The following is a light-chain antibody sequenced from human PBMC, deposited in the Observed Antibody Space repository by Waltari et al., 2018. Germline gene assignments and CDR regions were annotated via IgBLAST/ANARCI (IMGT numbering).Light chain of an antibody. CDR2: DVS. J-gene: IGLJ1*01. CDR3: CSYAGSNYV. CDR1: SSDVGGYNY. Sequence: QSALTQPASVSGSPGQSITISCTRTSSDVGGYNYVSWYQQHPGKAPKLMIYDVSKRPSGVSNRFSGSKSGNTASLTISGLQAEDEADYYCCSYAGSNYVFGTGTKVTVL. V-gene: IGLV2-23*02.